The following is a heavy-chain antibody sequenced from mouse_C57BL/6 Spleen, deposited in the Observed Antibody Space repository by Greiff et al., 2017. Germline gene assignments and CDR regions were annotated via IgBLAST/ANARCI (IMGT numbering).Heavy chain of an antibody. Sequence: QVQLQQPGAELVKPGASVKMSCKASGYTFTSYWITWVKQRPGQGLEWIGDIYPGSGSTNYNEKFKGKATLTVDQSSSTAYMQLNSLTSEDSAVYYCARYGGDYWGQGTTLTVSS. CDR1: GYTFTSYW. V-gene: IGHV1-55*01. J-gene: IGHJ2*01. CDR2: IYPGSGST. D-gene: IGHD1-1*02. CDR3: ARYGGDY.